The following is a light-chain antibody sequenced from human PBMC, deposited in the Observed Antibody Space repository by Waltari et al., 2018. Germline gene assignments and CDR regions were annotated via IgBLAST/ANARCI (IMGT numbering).Light chain of an antibody. Sequence: QSVLTQPPSASGTPGQRVTISCSGTYSTIGNNVVNWYQQFPGKAPKLLIYRNDQRPSGGPDRFSGSKSGSSASLAISGLQSEDEADYYYAAWDDSLNGHWVFGGGTKVTVL. J-gene: IGLJ3*02. CDR3: AAWDDSLNGHWV. CDR2: RND. V-gene: IGLV1-44*01. CDR1: YSTIGNNV.